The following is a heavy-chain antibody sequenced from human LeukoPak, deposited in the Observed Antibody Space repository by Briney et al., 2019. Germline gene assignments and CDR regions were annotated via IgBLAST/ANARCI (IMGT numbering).Heavy chain of an antibody. J-gene: IGHJ4*02. CDR1: GGSVSDYY. V-gene: IGHV4-59*02. CDR2: IYHTGST. CDR3: ARGTRYSSGWTFDY. D-gene: IGHD6-19*01. Sequence: SETLSLTCTISGGSVSDYYWSWIRQSPGKGLEWIGYIYHTGSTSYSPSLKSRVTISADTSQNQFSLKLSSVTAADTAVYYCARGTRYSSGWTFDYWGQGTLVTVSS.